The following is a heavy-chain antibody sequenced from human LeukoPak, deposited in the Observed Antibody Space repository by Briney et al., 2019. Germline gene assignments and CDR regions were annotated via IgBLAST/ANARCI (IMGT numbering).Heavy chain of an antibody. V-gene: IGHV3-64*01. J-gene: IGHJ4*02. CDR1: GFTFSSYA. D-gene: IGHD4/OR15-4a*01. Sequence: GGSLRLSCAASGFTFSSYAMHWVRQAPGKGLEYVSAISSNGGSTYYAKSVKGRCTISRDNSKNTLYLQMNSLRAEDTAVYYCARRAGAYSHPYDYWGQGTLVTVSS. CDR2: ISSNGGST. CDR3: ARRAGAYSHPYDY.